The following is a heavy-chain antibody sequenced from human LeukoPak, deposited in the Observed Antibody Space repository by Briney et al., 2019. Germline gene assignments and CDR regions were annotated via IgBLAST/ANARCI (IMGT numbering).Heavy chain of an antibody. CDR1: GYTFTSYY. Sequence: ASVKVSCKASGYTFTSYYMHWVRQAPGQGLEWMGWINPNSGGTNYAQKFQGRVTMTRDTSISTAYMELSRLRSDDTAVYYCARTIESGYLATPFDYWGQGTLVTVSS. V-gene: IGHV1-2*02. D-gene: IGHD3-3*02. J-gene: IGHJ4*02. CDR3: ARTIESGYLATPFDY. CDR2: INPNSGGT.